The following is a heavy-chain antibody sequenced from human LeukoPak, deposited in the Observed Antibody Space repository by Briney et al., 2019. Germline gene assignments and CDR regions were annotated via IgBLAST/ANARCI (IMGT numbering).Heavy chain of an antibody. CDR1: GGTFSSYA. J-gene: IGHJ4*02. CDR3: ARSNLAYCGGDCYPYYFDY. V-gene: IGHV1-69*05. CDR2: IIPIFGTA. D-gene: IGHD2-21*02. Sequence: SVKVSCKASGGTFSSYAISWVRQAPGQGLEWMGGIIPIFGTANYAQKFQGRVTITTDESTSTAYMERSSLRSEDTAVYYCARSNLAYCGGDCYPYYFDYWGQGTLVTVSS.